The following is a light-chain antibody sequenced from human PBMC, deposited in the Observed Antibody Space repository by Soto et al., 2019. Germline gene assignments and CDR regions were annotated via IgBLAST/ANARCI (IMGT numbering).Light chain of an antibody. J-gene: IGKJ4*01. Sequence: SSLSASVGDRVTITCRASQGISNYLAWYQQKPGKVTQLLISAASTLRSGVPSRFSGSGSGTDFTLTISSLQPEDVATYYCQKYDSAPLTFGGGTKVDIK. V-gene: IGKV1-27*01. CDR1: QGISNY. CDR2: AAS. CDR3: QKYDSAPLT.